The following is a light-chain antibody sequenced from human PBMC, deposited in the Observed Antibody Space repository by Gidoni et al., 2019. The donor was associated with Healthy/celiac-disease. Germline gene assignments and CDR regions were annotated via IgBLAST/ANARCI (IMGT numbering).Light chain of an antibody. Sequence: DILMTQSPSTLSVSPGERATLSCRASQRISSNLTWYQQKPGQAPRLLIYGASTRATGIPARFSGSGSGTEFTLTISSLQSEDFAIYYCQQYDNWPPVTFGPGTKVDIK. V-gene: IGKV3-15*01. CDR3: QQYDNWPPVT. CDR1: QRISSN. CDR2: GAS. J-gene: IGKJ3*01.